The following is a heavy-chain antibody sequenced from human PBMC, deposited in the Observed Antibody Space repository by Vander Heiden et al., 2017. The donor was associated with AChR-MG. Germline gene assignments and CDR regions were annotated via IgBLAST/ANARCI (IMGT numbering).Heavy chain of an antibody. J-gene: IGHJ5*02. CDR2: IRYDGSNK. CDR3: AKDRRFWSGYYGWFDP. D-gene: IGHD3-3*01. CDR1: GFTFSSYG. V-gene: IGHV3-30*02. Sequence: QVQLVESGGGVVQPGGSLRLSCAAYGFTFSSYGMHCVRQAPGKGLEWVAFIRYDGSNKYYADSVKGRFTISRDNSKNTLYLQMNSLRAEDTAVYYCAKDRRFWSGYYGWFDPWGQGTLVTVSS.